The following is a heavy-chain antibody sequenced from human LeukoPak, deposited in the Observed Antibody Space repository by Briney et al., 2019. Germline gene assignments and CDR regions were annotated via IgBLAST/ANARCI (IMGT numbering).Heavy chain of an antibody. CDR2: IYYSGST. CDR1: GGSISSYY. D-gene: IGHD1-14*01. J-gene: IGHJ4*02. CDR3: ARRRYPLGLFDY. Sequence: SETLSLTCTVSGGSISSYYWSWIRQPPGKGLEWIGYIYYSGSTNYNPSLESRVTISVDTSKNQFSLKLSSVTAADTAVYYCARRRYPLGLFDYWGQGTLVTVSS. V-gene: IGHV4-59*08.